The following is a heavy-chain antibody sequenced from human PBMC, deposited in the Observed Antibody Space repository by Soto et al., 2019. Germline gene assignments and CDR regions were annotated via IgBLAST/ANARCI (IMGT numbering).Heavy chain of an antibody. D-gene: IGHD3-3*01. CDR3: ARGGPVGRFLEWLSSGVFWFDP. V-gene: IGHV1-18*01. CDR1: GYTFTSYG. J-gene: IGHJ5*02. CDR2: ISAYNGNT. Sequence: WASVKVSCKGSGYTFTSYGISWVRQAPGQGLEWMGWISAYNGNTNYAQKLQGRVTMTTDTSTSTAYMELRSLRSDDTAVYYCARGGPVGRFLEWLSSGVFWFDPWGQGTMVTVSS.